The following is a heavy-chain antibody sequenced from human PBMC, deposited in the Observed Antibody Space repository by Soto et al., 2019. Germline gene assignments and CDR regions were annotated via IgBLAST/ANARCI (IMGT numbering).Heavy chain of an antibody. Sequence: PGGSLRPSCAASGFTFSSYAMHWVRQAPGKGLEYVSAISSNGGSTYYANSVKGRFTISGDNSKNTLYLQMGSLRAEDMAVYYCARRDGYIFDYWGQGTLVTVSS. CDR1: GFTFSSYA. CDR2: ISSNGGST. V-gene: IGHV3-64*01. J-gene: IGHJ4*02. CDR3: ARRDGYIFDY. D-gene: IGHD5-12*01.